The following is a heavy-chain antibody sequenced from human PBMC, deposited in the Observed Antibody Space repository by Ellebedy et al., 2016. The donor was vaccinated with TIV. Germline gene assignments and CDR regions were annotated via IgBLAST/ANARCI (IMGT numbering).Heavy chain of an antibody. CDR2: ISYDGSNR. J-gene: IGHJ4*02. V-gene: IGHV3-30-3*01. D-gene: IGHD5-12*01. CDR1: GFTFSSYA. Sequence: GESLKISCAASGFTFSSYAMHWVRQAPGKGLEWVAVISYDGSNRYYADSVKGRFTISRDNSKNTLYLQMNSLRAEDTAVYYCAREESGFPLGYWGQGTLVTVSS. CDR3: AREESGFPLGY.